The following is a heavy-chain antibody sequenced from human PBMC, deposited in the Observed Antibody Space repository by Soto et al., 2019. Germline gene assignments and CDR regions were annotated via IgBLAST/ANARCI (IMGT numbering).Heavy chain of an antibody. Sequence: QVQLVQSGAEVKKPGASVKVSCKVSGYTLTELSMHWVRQAPGKGLEWMGGFDPEDGETIYAQKFQGRVAMTEDTSTDTAYMELSSLRSEDTAVYYCATDPNPGIAVAGTYHYYGMDVWGQGTTVTVSS. V-gene: IGHV1-24*01. J-gene: IGHJ6*02. CDR1: GYTLTELS. D-gene: IGHD6-19*01. CDR3: ATDPNPGIAVAGTYHYYGMDV. CDR2: FDPEDGET.